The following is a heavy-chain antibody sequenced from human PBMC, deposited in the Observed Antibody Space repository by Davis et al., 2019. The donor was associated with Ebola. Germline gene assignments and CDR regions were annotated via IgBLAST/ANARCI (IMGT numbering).Heavy chain of an antibody. J-gene: IGHJ3*01. D-gene: IGHD1-20*01. CDR1: EDSFTTYW. CDR3: ASLRRTITGMDDGFDL. Sequence: GESLKISCKDSEDSFTTYWIAWVRQMPGKGLEWMGIISTGDSDTRYSPSFRGQVTISADKSTRTAYLQWGSLKASDTAIYYCASLRRTITGMDDGFDLWGQGTMVTVSS. V-gene: IGHV5-51*01. CDR2: ISTGDSDT.